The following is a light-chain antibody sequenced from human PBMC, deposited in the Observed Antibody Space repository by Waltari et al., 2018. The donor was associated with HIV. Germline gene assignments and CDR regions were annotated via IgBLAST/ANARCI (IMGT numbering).Light chain of an antibody. V-gene: IGKV2-28*01. J-gene: IGKJ2*01. CDR2: LGS. CDR3: MQALQTPYT. Sequence: DIVMTQSPLSLPVTPGERASISGRSGQSLLHSNGYNYLDWYLQKPGQSPQLLIYLGSNRASGVPDRFSGSGSGTDFTLKISRVEAEDVGVYYCMQALQTPYTFGQGTKLEIK. CDR1: QSLLHSNGYNY.